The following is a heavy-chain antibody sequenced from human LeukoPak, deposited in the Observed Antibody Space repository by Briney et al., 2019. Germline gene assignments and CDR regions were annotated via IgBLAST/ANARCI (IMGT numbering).Heavy chain of an antibody. D-gene: IGHD1-20*01. CDR1: GGSFSGYY. V-gene: IGHV4-34*01. CDR2: INHSGST. CDR3: ARGLITGNTGYYYGMDV. J-gene: IGHJ6*02. Sequence: SETLSLTCAVYGGSFSGYYWSWLRQPPGKGLEWIGEINHSGSTNYNPSLKSRVTISVDTSKNQFSLKLSSVTAADTAVYYCARGLITGNTGYYYGMDVWGQGTTVTVSS.